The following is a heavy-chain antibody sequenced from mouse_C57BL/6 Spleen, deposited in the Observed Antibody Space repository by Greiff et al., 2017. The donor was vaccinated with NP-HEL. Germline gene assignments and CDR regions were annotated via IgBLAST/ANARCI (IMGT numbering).Heavy chain of an antibody. V-gene: IGHV1-18*01. Sequence: EVQLQQSGPELVKPGASVKIPCKASGYTFTDYNMDWVKQSHGKSLEWIGDINPNNGGTIYNQKFKGKATLTVAKSSSTAYMELRSLTSADTAVYYCARGSGQALYWYFDVWGTGTTVTVSS. J-gene: IGHJ1*03. CDR1: GYTFTDYN. CDR3: ARGSGQALYWYFDV. D-gene: IGHD3-2*02. CDR2: INPNNGGT.